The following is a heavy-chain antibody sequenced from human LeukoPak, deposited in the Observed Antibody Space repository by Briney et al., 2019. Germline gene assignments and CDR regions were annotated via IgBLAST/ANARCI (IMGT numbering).Heavy chain of an antibody. Sequence: GASVKVSCKASGYTFTSYGISWVRQAPGQGLEWMGWISAYNGNTNYAQKLQGRVTMTTDTSTSTAYMELRSLRSDDTAVYYCARDSALRFLEWLSHPYYYGMDVWGQGTTVTVSS. D-gene: IGHD3-3*01. CDR1: GYTFTSYG. CDR3: ARDSALRFLEWLSHPYYYGMDV. J-gene: IGHJ6*02. CDR2: ISAYNGNT. V-gene: IGHV1-18*01.